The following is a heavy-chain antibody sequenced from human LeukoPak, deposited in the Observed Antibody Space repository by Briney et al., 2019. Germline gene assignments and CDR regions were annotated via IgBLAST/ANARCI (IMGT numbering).Heavy chain of an antibody. J-gene: IGHJ5*02. Sequence: ASVKVSCKASGYIFTSYFLYWVRQAPGQGLEWMGLINPSGGSTRYAQKFQGRVTMTRDTSTSTVYMELSSLRSQDTAVYYCARIIGVGQQLVLDNWFDPWGQGTLVTVSS. V-gene: IGHV1-46*01. CDR2: INPSGGST. CDR1: GYIFTSYF. D-gene: IGHD6-13*01. CDR3: ARIIGVGQQLVLDNWFDP.